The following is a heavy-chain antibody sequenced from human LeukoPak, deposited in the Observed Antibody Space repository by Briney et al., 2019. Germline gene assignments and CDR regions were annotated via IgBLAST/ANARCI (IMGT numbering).Heavy chain of an antibody. J-gene: IGHJ4*02. CDR2: IYYSGST. Sequence: PSETLSLTCTVSGGSISSTTYYWGCIRQPPGKGLEWIGSIYYSGSTYYNPSLKSRVTMSVDTSKNQFSLNLSSVTAADTAVYYCARLYGDYYFDCWGQGTLVTVSS. D-gene: IGHD4-17*01. CDR1: GGSISSTTYY. CDR3: ARLYGDYYFDC. V-gene: IGHV4-39*01.